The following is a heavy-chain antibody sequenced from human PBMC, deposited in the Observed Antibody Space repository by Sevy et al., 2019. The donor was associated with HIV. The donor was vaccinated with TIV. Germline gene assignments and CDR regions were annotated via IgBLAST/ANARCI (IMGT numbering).Heavy chain of an antibody. CDR3: ARPGSGWFQFDS. J-gene: IGHJ4*02. CDR2: SSGTGSYI. CDR1: GFTFSSYT. V-gene: IGHV3-21*01. D-gene: IGHD6-19*01. Sequence: GGSLRLSCSASGFTFSSYTMIWVRQAPGRGLEWVSASSGTGSYIYYADSVKGRFTISRDNAKNSLYLQMNSLREEDTAVYYCARPGSGWFQFDSWGQGTLVTVSS.